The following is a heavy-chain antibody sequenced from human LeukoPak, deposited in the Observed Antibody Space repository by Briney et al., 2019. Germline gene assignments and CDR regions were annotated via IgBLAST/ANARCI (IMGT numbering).Heavy chain of an antibody. D-gene: IGHD5-24*01. J-gene: IGHJ4*02. Sequence: GGSLRLSCAASGYTFSSYSLNWVRQAPGKGLEWVSSISGSSSYIYYADSVKGRFTISRDNAKKLMYLQMNSLRAEDTAVYYCARPRGNVEMATNPFDYWGQGTLVTVSS. V-gene: IGHV3-21*01. CDR2: ISGSSSYI. CDR3: ARPRGNVEMATNPFDY. CDR1: GYTFSSYS.